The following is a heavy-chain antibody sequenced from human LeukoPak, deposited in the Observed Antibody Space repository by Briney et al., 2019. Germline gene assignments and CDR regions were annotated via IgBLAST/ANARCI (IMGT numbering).Heavy chain of an antibody. CDR1: GFTVSSNY. Sequence: PGGSLRLSCSASGFTVSSNYMSWVRQAPGKGLEWVSVIYSGGSTYYADSVKGRFTISRDNSKNTLYLQMNSLRAEDTAVYYCARGSIAAVTADYWGQGTLVTVSS. CDR3: ARGSIAAVTADY. CDR2: IYSGGST. J-gene: IGHJ4*02. D-gene: IGHD6-6*01. V-gene: IGHV3-53*01.